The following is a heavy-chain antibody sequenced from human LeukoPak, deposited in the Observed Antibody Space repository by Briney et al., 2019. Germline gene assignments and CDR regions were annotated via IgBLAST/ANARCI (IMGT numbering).Heavy chain of an antibody. Sequence: PSETLSLTCTVSGYSISSGYYWGWIRQPPGKGLEWIGSIYHSGSTYYNPSLKSRVTMSVDTSKNQFSLKLSSVTAADTAVYYCSRERYVYCGGDCYYFDYWGQGTLITVSS. CDR3: SRERYVYCGGDCYYFDY. D-gene: IGHD2-21*02. V-gene: IGHV4-38-2*02. CDR2: IYHSGST. J-gene: IGHJ4*02. CDR1: GYSISSGYY.